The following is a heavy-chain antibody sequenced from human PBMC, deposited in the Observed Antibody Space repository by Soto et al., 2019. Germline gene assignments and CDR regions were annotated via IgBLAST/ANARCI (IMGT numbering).Heavy chain of an antibody. CDR2: ISSGGSII. Sequence: EVQLVESGGGLAQPGGSLRLSCVASGFSFSDYEMNWVRQAPGKGLEWVAYISSGGSIIHYADSVRGRFTVSRDNARNSLYLQMNTLSVEAMALFYCARDRAAGGYWGQGTLVTVSS. CDR3: ARDRAAGGY. CDR1: GFSFSDYE. J-gene: IGHJ4*02. V-gene: IGHV3-48*03. D-gene: IGHD6-13*01.